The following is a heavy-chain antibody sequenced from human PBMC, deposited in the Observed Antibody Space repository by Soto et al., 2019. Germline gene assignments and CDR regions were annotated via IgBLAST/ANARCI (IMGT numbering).Heavy chain of an antibody. CDR3: ARGYYDSSGYYYDYYYYGMDV. CDR2: IIPIFGTA. CDR1: GGTFSSYA. D-gene: IGHD3-22*01. J-gene: IGHJ6*02. Sequence: QVQLVQSGAEVKKPGSSVKVSCKASGGTFSSYAISWVRQAPGQGLEWMGGIIPIFGTANYAQKFQGRVTITADESTSTAYMVLSSLRSEDTAVYYCARGYYDSSGYYYDYYYYGMDVWGQGTTVTVSS. V-gene: IGHV1-69*01.